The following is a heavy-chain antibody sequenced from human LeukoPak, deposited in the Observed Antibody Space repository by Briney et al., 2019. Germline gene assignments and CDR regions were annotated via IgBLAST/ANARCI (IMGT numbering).Heavy chain of an antibody. Sequence: SVKVSCMASGYTFTGYYMHWVRQAPGQWLEWMGWINPNSGGTNYAQKFQGRVTMTRDTSISTAYMELSRLRSDDTAVYYCASPSLVRGYYYYGMDVWGPVTTVTVSS. D-gene: IGHD3-10*01. CDR2: INPNSGGT. V-gene: IGHV1-2*02. CDR3: ASPSLVRGYYYYGMDV. J-gene: IGHJ6*01. CDR1: GYTFTGYY.